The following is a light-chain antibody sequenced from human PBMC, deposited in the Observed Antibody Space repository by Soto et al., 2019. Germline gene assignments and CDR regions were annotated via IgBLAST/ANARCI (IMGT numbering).Light chain of an antibody. CDR2: KVT. J-gene: IGLJ2*01. Sequence: QSALTQPASVSGSPGQSITISCTGTSSDVGGYNFVSWYQQHPGKAPNLMIYKVTNRPSGVSNRFSGSKSGNTASLTISGLQAEDEADYYCCSYAGSSTLVFGGGTKLTVL. V-gene: IGLV2-23*02. CDR1: SSDVGGYNF. CDR3: CSYAGSSTLV.